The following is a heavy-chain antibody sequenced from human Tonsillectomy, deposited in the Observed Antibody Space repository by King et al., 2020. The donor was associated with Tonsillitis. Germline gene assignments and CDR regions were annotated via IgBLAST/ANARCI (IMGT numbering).Heavy chain of an antibody. CDR3: ARILYYDSSGQYLGAFDI. CDR2: IFSNYEK. Sequence: VRWIRQPPGKALEWLDHIFSNYEKSYSTSLKSRLTISKDTSKIQVVLTMTNKDPVDTATYYCARILYYDSSGQYLGAFDIWCQGTMVTVSS. J-gene: IGHJ3*02. V-gene: IGHV2-26*01. D-gene: IGHD3-22*01.